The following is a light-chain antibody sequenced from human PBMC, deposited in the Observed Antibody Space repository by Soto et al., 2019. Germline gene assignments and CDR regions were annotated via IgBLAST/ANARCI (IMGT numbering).Light chain of an antibody. CDR3: QQYSSSYGTSLYT. CDR1: QSVSTTY. J-gene: IGKJ2*01. Sequence: IELTQPPAALSASTGERATLSCRASQSVSTTYLTGYQQKPGQAPRLLVYGSYHRATGIADRFSGSGSGTDLTLTISRLEPEDFAVYYCQQYSSSYGTSLYTFGQGTKVDIK. V-gene: IGKV3-20*01. CDR2: GSY.